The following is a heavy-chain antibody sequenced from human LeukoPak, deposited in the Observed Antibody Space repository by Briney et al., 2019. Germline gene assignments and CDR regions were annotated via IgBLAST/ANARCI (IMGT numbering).Heavy chain of an antibody. J-gene: IGHJ4*02. V-gene: IGHV3-66*01. Sequence: GGSLRLSCAASGFTVSIHYMTWVRQVPGTGLEWVSVIYGGGGTYYADSVKGRFTISRDNSKNTLYLQMNSLRAEDTAVYYCAREGGGPSGPLDYWGQGTLVTVSS. CDR2: IYGGGGT. CDR1: GFTVSIHY. D-gene: IGHD3-3*01. CDR3: AREGGGPSGPLDY.